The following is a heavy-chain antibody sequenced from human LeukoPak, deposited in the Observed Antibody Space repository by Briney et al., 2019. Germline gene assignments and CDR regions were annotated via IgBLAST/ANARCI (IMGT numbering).Heavy chain of an antibody. CDR2: IGGSGRST. Sequence: GGSLRLSCAASGFTLSSYAMSWVRQAPGKGLEWVSGIGGSGRSTYYADSVKGRFTISRDNSKNTLYLQMNSLRADDTALYYCARESGNTFNNPFDMWGQGTMVIVSS. V-gene: IGHV3-23*01. CDR3: ARESGNTFNNPFDM. D-gene: IGHD2/OR15-2a*01. J-gene: IGHJ3*02. CDR1: GFTLSSYA.